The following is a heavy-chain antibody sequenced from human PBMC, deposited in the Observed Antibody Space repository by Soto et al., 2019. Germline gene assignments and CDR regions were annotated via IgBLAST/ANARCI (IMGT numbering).Heavy chain of an antibody. CDR2: INAGNGNT. CDR1: GYTFTSYA. Sequence: GASVKVSCKASGYTFTSYAMHWVRQAPGQRLEWMGWINAGNGNTKYSQKFQGRVTITRDTSASTAYMELSSLRSEDTAVYYCASIGNQAGSGDLRYYMAFWGKGTTVTVSS. D-gene: IGHD6-25*01. V-gene: IGHV1-3*01. J-gene: IGHJ6*03. CDR3: ASIGNQAGSGDLRYYMAF.